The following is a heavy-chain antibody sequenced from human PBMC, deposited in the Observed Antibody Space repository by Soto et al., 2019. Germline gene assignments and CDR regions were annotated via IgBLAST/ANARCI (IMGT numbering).Heavy chain of an antibody. V-gene: IGHV4-30-4*01. Sequence: PSETLSLTCTVSGGSISSGDYYWSWIRQPPGKGLEWIGYIYYSGTTYSNPSLKSRVTISVDTSKNQFSLKQTSVTAADTAVYYCARAPMVRGVYWFDPWGQGTLVTVSS. CDR2: IYYSGTT. CDR1: GGSISSGDYY. CDR3: ARAPMVRGVYWFDP. J-gene: IGHJ5*02. D-gene: IGHD3-10*01.